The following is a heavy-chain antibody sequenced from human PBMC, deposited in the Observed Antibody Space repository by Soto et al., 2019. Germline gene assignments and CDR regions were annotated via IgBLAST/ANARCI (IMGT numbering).Heavy chain of an antibody. Sequence: WGSLRLSCAASGFTFISFALTCFRQSPLKGLEWVSAISGSGDGVDYADSVKGQFTISRDNSKNTLYLQMNSLRAEDTAVYYCAKESPPDYWGQGTLVTVSS. CDR2: ISGSGDGV. CDR3: AKESPPDY. J-gene: IGHJ4*02. CDR1: GFTFISFA. V-gene: IGHV3-23*01.